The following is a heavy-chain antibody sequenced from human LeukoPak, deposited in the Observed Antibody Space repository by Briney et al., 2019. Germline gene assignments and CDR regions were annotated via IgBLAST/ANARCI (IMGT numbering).Heavy chain of an antibody. V-gene: IGHV4-34*01. CDR3: ARGVRGVILTYYYYMDV. Sequence: PSETLSLTCAVYGGSFSGYYWSWIRQPPGKGLEWIGEINHSGSTNYNPSLKSRVTISVDTSKNQFSLKLSSVTAADTAVYYCARGVRGVILTYYYYMDVWGKGTTVTVSS. D-gene: IGHD3-10*01. CDR1: GGSFSGYY. J-gene: IGHJ6*03. CDR2: INHSGST.